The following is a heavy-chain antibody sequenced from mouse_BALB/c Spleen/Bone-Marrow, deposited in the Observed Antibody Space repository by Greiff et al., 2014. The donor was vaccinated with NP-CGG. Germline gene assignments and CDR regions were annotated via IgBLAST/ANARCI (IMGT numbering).Heavy chain of an antibody. Sequence: EVQLVESGGGLVQPGGSRKLSCAASGFTFSSFGIHWVRQAPEKGLEWVAYISSDSGTIYYADTVKGRFTISRDNPKNTLFLQMTRLRSEDTAMYYCARSNYVGYYAMDYWGQGTSVTVSS. D-gene: IGHD1-1*01. J-gene: IGHJ4*01. CDR1: GFTFSSFG. CDR2: ISSDSGTI. V-gene: IGHV5-17*02. CDR3: ARSNYVGYYAMDY.